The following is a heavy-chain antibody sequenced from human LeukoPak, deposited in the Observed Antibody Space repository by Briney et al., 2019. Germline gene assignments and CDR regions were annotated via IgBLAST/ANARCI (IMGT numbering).Heavy chain of an antibody. D-gene: IGHD2-2*02. J-gene: IGHJ4*02. V-gene: IGHV1-69*13. Sequence: SVKVSCKTSGGTFSSYAISWVRQAPGQGLEWMGGIIPIFGTANYAQKFQGRVTITADESTSTAYMELSSLRPEDTAVYYCASSDIVVVPAAIRVFDYWGQGTLVTVSS. CDR3: ASSDIVVVPAAIRVFDY. CDR2: IIPIFGTA. CDR1: GGTFSSYA.